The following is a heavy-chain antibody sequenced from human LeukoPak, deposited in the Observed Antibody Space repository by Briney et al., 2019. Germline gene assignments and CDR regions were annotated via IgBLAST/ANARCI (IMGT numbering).Heavy chain of an antibody. CDR3: ARRGYYGSGTYFYSWFDP. V-gene: IGHV4-59*08. Sequence: SETLSLTCTVSGDSINNYYWSWIRQPPGKGLEWIGYIYYSGSTTYNPSLKSRVTISVDTSKNQFSLKLSSVTASDTAVYYCARRGYYGSGTYFYSWFDPWGQGTLVTVSS. CDR1: GDSINNYY. J-gene: IGHJ5*02. D-gene: IGHD3-10*01. CDR2: IYYSGST.